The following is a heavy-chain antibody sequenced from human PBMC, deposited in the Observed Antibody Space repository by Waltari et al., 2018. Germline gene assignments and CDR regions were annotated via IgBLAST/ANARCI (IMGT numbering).Heavy chain of an antibody. D-gene: IGHD6-25*01. CDR1: GFSTHPFTTAY. Sequence: EVQLLESGGCLVQPGVSLRLSCVVSGFSTHPFTTAYMSWGRQAPTGGLEWIGPIKTNSEGATTEFAAPLKGRFSISRDDSKKTLYLQLSSLEKDDTAVYYCVTDRGNFDYWGQGTLVTVSS. J-gene: IGHJ4*02. V-gene: IGHV3-15*01. CDR3: VTDRGNFDY. CDR2: IKTNSEGATT.